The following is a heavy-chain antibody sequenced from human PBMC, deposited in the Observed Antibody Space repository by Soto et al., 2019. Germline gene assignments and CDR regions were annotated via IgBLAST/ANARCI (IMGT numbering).Heavy chain of an antibody. V-gene: IGHV3-15*01. CDR2: IKSKTDGETT. CDR1: GFTFTNAW. J-gene: IGHJ5*02. CDR3: TTHFSS. Sequence: GGSLRLSCATSGFTFTNAWMSWVRQAPGKGLEWVGHIKSKTDGETTYYAAPVKGRLTISRDDSKSTLYLQMNSLKTEDTGVYYCTTHFSSWGQGALVTVSS.